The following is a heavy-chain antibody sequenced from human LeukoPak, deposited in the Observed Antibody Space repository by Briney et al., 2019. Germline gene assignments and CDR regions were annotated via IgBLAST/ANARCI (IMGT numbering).Heavy chain of an antibody. CDR1: GYTFTSYD. CDR3: ARGEGSSWFFRPGGYYYYSMDV. J-gene: IGHJ6*02. CDR2: MNPNSGNT. D-gene: IGHD6-13*01. V-gene: IGHV1-8*01. Sequence: ASVKVSCKASGYTFTSYDINWVRQATGQGLEWMGWMNPNSGNTGYAQKSQGRVTMTRNTSISTAYMELSSLRSEDTAVYYCARGEGSSWFFRPGGYYYYSMDVWGQGTTVTVSS.